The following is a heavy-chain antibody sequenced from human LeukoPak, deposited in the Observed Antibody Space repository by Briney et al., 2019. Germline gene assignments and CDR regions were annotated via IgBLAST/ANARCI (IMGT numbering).Heavy chain of an antibody. CDR2: INPNRGGT. CDR3: ARGIDIVVVPAAMGWFDP. CDR1: GYTFTGYY. J-gene: IGHJ5*02. V-gene: IGHV1-2*06. Sequence: ASVKVSCTASGYTFTGYYMHGVRQAPGQGLEWMGRINPNRGGTNYAQKFRGRVTMTRDTSISTAYMELSRLRSDDTAVYYCARGIDIVVVPAAMGWFDPWGQGTLVTVSS. D-gene: IGHD2-2*01.